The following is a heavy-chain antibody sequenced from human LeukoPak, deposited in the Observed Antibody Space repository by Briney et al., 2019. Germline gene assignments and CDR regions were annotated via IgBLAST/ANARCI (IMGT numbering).Heavy chain of an antibody. J-gene: IGHJ5*02. Sequence: SETLSLTCTVSGGSISGYYWSWIRQPPGKGLEWIGYIYYIGNTNYNPSLKSRVTISVDTSKNQFSLKLISVTAADTAVYYCARTAKYQLGGFDPWGQGTLVTVSS. CDR1: GGSISGYY. CDR2: IYYIGNT. D-gene: IGHD3-16*01. CDR3: ARTAKYQLGGFDP. V-gene: IGHV4-59*01.